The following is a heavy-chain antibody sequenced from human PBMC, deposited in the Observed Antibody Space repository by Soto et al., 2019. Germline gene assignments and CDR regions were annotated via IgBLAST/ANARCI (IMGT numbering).Heavy chain of an antibody. Sequence: SETLSLTCTVSGGSISSYYWSWIRQPPGKGLEWIGYIYYSGSTNYNPSLKSRVTISVDTSKNKFSLKLSSVTAADTAVYYCGGTEVGGGRGWYGIFDYWGQGTLVTVSS. CDR3: GGTEVGGGRGWYGIFDY. D-gene: IGHD6-19*01. CDR1: GGSISSYY. J-gene: IGHJ4*02. CDR2: IYYSGST. V-gene: IGHV4-59*01.